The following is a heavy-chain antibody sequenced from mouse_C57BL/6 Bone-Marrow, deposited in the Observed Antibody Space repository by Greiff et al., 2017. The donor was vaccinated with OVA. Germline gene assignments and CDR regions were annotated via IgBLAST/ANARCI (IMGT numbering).Heavy chain of an antibody. CDR3: ARDHYYGSLYYFDY. CDR1: GYAFSSSW. V-gene: IGHV1-80*01. J-gene: IGHJ2*01. D-gene: IGHD1-1*01. Sequence: VQLQESGAELVKPGASVKISCKASGYAFSSSWMNWVKQRPGKGLEWIGQIYPGDGDTNYNGKFKGKATLTADKSSSTAYMQLSSLTSEDSAVYFCARDHYYGSLYYFDYWGQGTTLTVSS. CDR2: IYPGDGDT.